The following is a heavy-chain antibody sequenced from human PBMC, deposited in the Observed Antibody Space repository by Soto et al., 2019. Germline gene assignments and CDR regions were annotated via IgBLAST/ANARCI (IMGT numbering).Heavy chain of an antibody. CDR3: ARRLGGWDYSFDI. J-gene: IGHJ3*02. V-gene: IGHV1-3*01. D-gene: IGHD3-16*01. CDR2: INVGNGNA. Sequence: VQLVKSGTEVKEPGASVKVSCKASGYTFISYPIHWMRQAPGQSLEWMGWINVGNGNAKFSPRFQDRVTLTSDTSASTTYMELTTLRSEDTSVYYCARRLGGWDYSFDILGQGTMVTVSS. CDR1: GYTFISYP.